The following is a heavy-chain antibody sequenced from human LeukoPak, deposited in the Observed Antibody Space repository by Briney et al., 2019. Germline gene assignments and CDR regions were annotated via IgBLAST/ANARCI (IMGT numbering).Heavy chain of an antibody. CDR3: ARDQPDYYGSGSYPH. D-gene: IGHD3-10*01. CDR2: IIPSGHTT. CDR1: GFTFSSHG. J-gene: IGHJ4*02. V-gene: IGHV3-23*01. Sequence: GGSLRLSCVASGFTFSSHGMNWVRQAPGKGLEWVSGIIPSGHTTYYADSVRGRFTISRDNSRNTVYLQMNSLRAEDTAVYYCARDQPDYYGSGSYPHWGQGTLVTVSS.